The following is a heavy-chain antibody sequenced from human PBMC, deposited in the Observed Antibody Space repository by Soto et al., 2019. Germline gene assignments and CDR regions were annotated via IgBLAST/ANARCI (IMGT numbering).Heavy chain of an antibody. V-gene: IGHV3-30-3*01. CDR2: ISYDGSRK. Sequence: QVHLVESGGGVVQPGSSLRPSCAASEFTFRIFAMHWLRQSPGKGLEWVAVISYDGSRKADSVKGRFTVSRDNSWNTLYLQMNSLRAEDTAIYYCARGDREDIEDVVRVRPGEYSMDVWGQGTTVTVS. J-gene: IGHJ6*02. D-gene: IGHD2-15*01. CDR3: ARGDREDIEDVVRVRPGEYSMDV. CDR1: EFTFRIFA.